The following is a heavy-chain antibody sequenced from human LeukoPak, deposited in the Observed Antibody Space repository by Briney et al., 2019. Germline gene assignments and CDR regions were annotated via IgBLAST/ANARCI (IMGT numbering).Heavy chain of an antibody. V-gene: IGHV3-21*01. CDR1: GFTFSSYS. CDR2: ISSSSSYI. Sequence: GGSLRLSCAASGFTFSSYSMNWVRQAPGKGLEWVSSISSSSSYIYYADSVKGRFTISRDNAKNSLYLQMNSLRAEDTAVYYCARGYYYGSGSYLSYYYYYMDVWGKGTTVTVSS. CDR3: ARGYYYGSGSYLSYYYYYMDV. D-gene: IGHD3-10*01. J-gene: IGHJ6*03.